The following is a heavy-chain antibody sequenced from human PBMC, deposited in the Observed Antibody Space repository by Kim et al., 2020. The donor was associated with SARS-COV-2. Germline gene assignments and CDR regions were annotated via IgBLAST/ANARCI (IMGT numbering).Heavy chain of an antibody. Sequence: GGSLRLSCAASRFTFSSYAMSWVRQAPGKGLEWVSAISSSGGSTYYADSVKGRFTISRDNSKNTLYLQMNSLRAEDTAVYSCAKGGSHCSSTSCYRGDAFDIWGQGTMVTVSS. CDR1: RFTFSSYA. CDR2: ISSSGGST. CDR3: AKGGSHCSSTSCYRGDAFDI. D-gene: IGHD2-2*02. J-gene: IGHJ3*02. V-gene: IGHV3-23*01.